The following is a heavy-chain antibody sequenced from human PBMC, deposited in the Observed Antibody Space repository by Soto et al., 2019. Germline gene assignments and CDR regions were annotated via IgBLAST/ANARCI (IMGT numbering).Heavy chain of an antibody. Sequence: PGVSIRLSCTAAGFTGRNNYMRWVRQAAGKGLEWVSVIYGGGSTDYADSVKGRFIISRDNSKNTLYLQRNSLRAEDTAVYYCARAQDGYNCLYGPTWGQGTLVTVSS. V-gene: IGHV3-53*03. CDR2: IYGGGST. J-gene: IGHJ5*02. CDR3: ARAQDGYNCLYGPT. D-gene: IGHD5-12*01. CDR1: GFTGRNNY.